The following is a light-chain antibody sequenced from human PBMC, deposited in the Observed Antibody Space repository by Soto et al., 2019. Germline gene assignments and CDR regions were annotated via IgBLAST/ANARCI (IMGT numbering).Light chain of an antibody. V-gene: IGKV3-15*01. CDR3: QQYNYWPQT. CDR1: QSVASY. J-gene: IGKJ1*01. CDR2: AAS. Sequence: EIVVTQSPATLSVSPGERATLSCRASQSVASYFASYQHKPGQAPRLLIYAASTTATGIPARFSGSGSGTEFTLTISSLQSEDFAVYYCQQYNYWPQTFGQGTKVEIK.